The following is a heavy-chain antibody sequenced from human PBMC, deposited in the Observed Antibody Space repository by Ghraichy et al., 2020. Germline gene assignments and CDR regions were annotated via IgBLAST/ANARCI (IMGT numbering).Heavy chain of an antibody. CDR2: IRRSDDET. D-gene: IGHD6-13*01. J-gene: IGHJ4*02. Sequence: GGPLRLSCAASGFTFSSYAMSWVRQAPGKGLEWVSAIRRSDDETFYSDSVKCRFTISRDNFNKTLYLQMNSLRSYDTDLYYFAKTNPFGTTWYGAVDYWGQGTLVTVSS. CDR3: AKTNPFGTTWYGAVDY. CDR1: GFTFSSYA. V-gene: IGHV3-23*01.